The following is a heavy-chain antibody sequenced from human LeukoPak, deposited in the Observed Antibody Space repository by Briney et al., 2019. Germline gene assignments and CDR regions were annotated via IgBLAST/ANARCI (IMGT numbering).Heavy chain of an antibody. J-gene: IGHJ4*02. CDR1: GFTFSSYA. V-gene: IGHV3-23*01. CDR3: AKSQSGWYSFDY. CDR2: ISGSGGTT. Sequence: PGGSLRLSCAASGFTFSSYAMSWVRQAPGKGLEWVSTISGSGGTTYYAGSVKGRFTISRDNSKNTLYLQMNSLRAEDAAVYYCAKSQSGWYSFDYWGQGTLVTVSS. D-gene: IGHD6-19*01.